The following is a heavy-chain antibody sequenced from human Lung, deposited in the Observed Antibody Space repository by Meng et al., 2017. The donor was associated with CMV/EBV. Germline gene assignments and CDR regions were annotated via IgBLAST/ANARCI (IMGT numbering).Heavy chain of an antibody. CDR2: ISYTGTA. CDR3: ARQWAGSSFDY. J-gene: IGHJ4*02. D-gene: IGHD1-26*01. CDR1: VGSPTSPHYF. V-gene: IGHV4-61*01. Sequence: VSVGSPTSPHYFSSLLPQSPGKGLECLCYISYTGTAPYTPSLTIRVTLALDTSKNPFSLNLFSLTPADSALYYCARQWAGSSFDYWGQGALVTVSS.